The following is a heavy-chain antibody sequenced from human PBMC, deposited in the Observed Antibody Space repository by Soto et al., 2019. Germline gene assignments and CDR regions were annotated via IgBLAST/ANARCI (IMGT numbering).Heavy chain of an antibody. Sequence: GESLKISCKGSGYSFTSYWIGWVRQMPGKGLEWMGIIYPGDSDTRYSPSFQGQVTISADKSISTAYLQWSSLKASDTAMYYCARGSGSYGPHYYGMDVWGQGTKVTVSS. CDR1: GYSFTSYW. V-gene: IGHV5-51*01. D-gene: IGHD1-26*01. CDR3: ARGSGSYGPHYYGMDV. J-gene: IGHJ6*02. CDR2: IYPGDSDT.